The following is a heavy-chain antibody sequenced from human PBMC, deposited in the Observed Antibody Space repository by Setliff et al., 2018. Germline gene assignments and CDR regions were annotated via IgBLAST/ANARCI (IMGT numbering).Heavy chain of an antibody. D-gene: IGHD2-2*01. J-gene: IGHJ4*02. CDR3: ARTHCTTTSCFYFHY. Sequence: SETLSLTCTVSGAPVTSFDYYWSWIRQPPGKGLEYIGHVSHGVSTSYSPSLKSRLSISAYTSKNQFSLKLTSVTAADTAVYYCARTHCTTTSCFYFHYWGQGTVVTVSS. CDR1: GAPVTSFDYY. CDR2: VSHGVST. V-gene: IGHV4-30-4*01.